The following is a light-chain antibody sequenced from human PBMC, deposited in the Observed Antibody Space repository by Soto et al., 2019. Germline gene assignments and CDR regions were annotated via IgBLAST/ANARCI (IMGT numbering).Light chain of an antibody. CDR3: SSSTSSSTL. Sequence: QSALTQPASVSGSPGQSITISCTGTSSDVGGYNYVSWYQQHPGKAPKLMIYDVSNRPSGVSNRFSGSKSGNTASLTISGLPAEDEADYYCSSSTSSSTLFGGGTKLTVL. CDR2: DVS. J-gene: IGLJ3*02. CDR1: SSDVGGYNY. V-gene: IGLV2-14*01.